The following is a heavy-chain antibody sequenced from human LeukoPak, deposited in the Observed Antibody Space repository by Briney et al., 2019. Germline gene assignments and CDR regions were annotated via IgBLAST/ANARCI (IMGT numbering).Heavy chain of an antibody. CDR3: ARDFIATSSKGYFDY. CDR1: GYTFTSYY. CDR2: INPSGGST. J-gene: IGHJ4*02. D-gene: IGHD6-13*01. V-gene: IGHV1-46*01. Sequence: GASVKVSCKASGYTFTSYYMHWVRQAPGQGLEWMGIINPSGGSTSYAQKFQGRVTMTRDTSTSTVYMELSSLRSEDTAVYYCARDFIATSSKGYFDYWGQGTLVTVSS.